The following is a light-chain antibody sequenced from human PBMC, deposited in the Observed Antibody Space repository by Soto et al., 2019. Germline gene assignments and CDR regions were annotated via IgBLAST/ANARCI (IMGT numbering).Light chain of an antibody. CDR3: SSYTSSRTYV. CDR2: EVT. V-gene: IGLV2-14*01. CDR1: SSDIGGYSY. Sequence: QSALTQPASVSGSPGQSVTISCTGTSSDIGGYSYVSWYQQHPGKAPKVMIYEVTNRPSGVSNRFSGSKSGNTASLTISGLQAEEEADYCCSSYTSSRTYVFGTGTKLTVL. J-gene: IGLJ1*01.